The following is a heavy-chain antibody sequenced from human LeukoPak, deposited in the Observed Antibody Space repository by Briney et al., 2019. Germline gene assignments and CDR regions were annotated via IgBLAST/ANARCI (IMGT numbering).Heavy chain of an antibody. CDR3: APAGSIAVTDQFYFDY. J-gene: IGHJ4*02. D-gene: IGHD6-19*01. CDR2: INPNSGGT. CDR1: GYTFTGYY. V-gene: IGHV1-2*02. Sequence: ASVKVSCKASGYTFTGYYIHWVRQAPGQGLEWMGWINPNSGGTNYPQKFQGRVTMTRDTSINTAYMELSRLRSDDTAVYYCAPAGSIAVTDQFYFDYWGLGTLVTVSS.